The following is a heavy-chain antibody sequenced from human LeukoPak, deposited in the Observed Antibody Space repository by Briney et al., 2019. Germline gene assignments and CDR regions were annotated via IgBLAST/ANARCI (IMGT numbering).Heavy chain of an antibody. J-gene: IGHJ4*02. D-gene: IGHD6-19*01. CDR1: GGSISSGDYY. CDR3: ARGRNSQWLPPYDY. Sequence: PSQTLSLICTVSGGSISSGDYYWRWIRQPPGKGLEWIGYIYYSGSTYYNPSLKSRVTISVDTSKNQFSLKLSSVTAADTAVYYCARGRNSQWLPPYDYWGQGTLVTVSS. V-gene: IGHV4-30-4*01. CDR2: IYYSGST.